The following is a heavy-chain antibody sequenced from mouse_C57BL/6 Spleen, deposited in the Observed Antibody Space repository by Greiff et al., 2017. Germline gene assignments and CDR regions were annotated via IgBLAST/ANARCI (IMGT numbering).Heavy chain of an antibody. Sequence: EVMLVESGGGLVKPGGSLKLSCAASGFTFSSYAMSWVRQTPEKRLEWVATISDGGSYTYYPDNVKGRFTISRDNAKNNLYLQMSHLKSEDTAMYYCARDQSLYYSNYPAFGYWGQGTLVTVSA. CDR2: ISDGGSYT. J-gene: IGHJ3*01. CDR1: GFTFSSYA. V-gene: IGHV5-4*01. CDR3: ARDQSLYYSNYPAFGY. D-gene: IGHD2-5*01.